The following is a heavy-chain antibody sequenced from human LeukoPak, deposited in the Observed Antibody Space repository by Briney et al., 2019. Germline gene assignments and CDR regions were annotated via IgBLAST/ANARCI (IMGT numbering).Heavy chain of an antibody. D-gene: IGHD3-10*01. J-gene: IGHJ4*02. Sequence: PGGSLRLSCAASGFTFSSYSMNWVRQAPGKGLEWVSSISSSSSYIYYADSVKGRFTISRDNAKNSLYLQMNSLRAEDTALYYCARGSYGSGSYYNDYWGQGTLVTVSS. CDR1: GFTFSSYS. CDR2: ISSSSSYI. V-gene: IGHV3-21*04. CDR3: ARGSYGSGSYYNDY.